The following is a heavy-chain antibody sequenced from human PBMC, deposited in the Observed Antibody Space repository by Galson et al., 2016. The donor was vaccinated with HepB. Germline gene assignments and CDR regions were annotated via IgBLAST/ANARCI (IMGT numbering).Heavy chain of an antibody. CDR3: ARLGGYTSGTFSGYFDP. CDR1: GASIDSYY. D-gene: IGHD3-10*01. J-gene: IGHJ5*02. V-gene: IGHV4-59*03. Sequence: SETLSLTCTVSGASIDSYYWTWFRRPPGKGLEWIGFVSYTGSADFSPSLKSRVSISIDTSKRQFSLRLNSVTATDTGMYFCARLGGYTSGTFSGYFDPWGQGTLVTVSS. CDR2: VSYTGSA.